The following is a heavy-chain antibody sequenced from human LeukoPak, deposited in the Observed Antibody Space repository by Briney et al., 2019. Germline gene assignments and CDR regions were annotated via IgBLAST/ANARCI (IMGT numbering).Heavy chain of an antibody. D-gene: IGHD2-21*01. CDR2: ISGSGGST. CDR1: GFTFSSYA. J-gene: IGHJ4*02. V-gene: IGHV3-23*01. CDR3: AKFTPIVVVIAPLYYFDY. Sequence: GGSLRLSCAASGFTFSSYAMSWVRQAPGKGLEWVSAISGSGGSTYYADSVKGRFTISRDNSKNTLYLQMNSLRAEDTAVYYCAKFTPIVVVIAPLYYFDYWGQGTLVTVSS.